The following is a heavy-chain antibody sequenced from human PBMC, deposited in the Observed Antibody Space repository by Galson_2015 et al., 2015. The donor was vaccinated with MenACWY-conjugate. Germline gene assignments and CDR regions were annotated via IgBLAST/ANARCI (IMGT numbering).Heavy chain of an antibody. CDR3: TRPYRWGLAAAASDY. Sequence: SLRLSCAASGFTFGDYAMSWFRQAPGKGLEWVGFIRSKAYGGTTEYAASVKDRFTISRDDSKSIAYLQMNSLKTEDTAVYYCTRPYRWGLAAAASDYWGQGTLVTVSS. CDR1: GFTFGDYA. J-gene: IGHJ4*02. D-gene: IGHD6-13*01. V-gene: IGHV3-49*03. CDR2: IRSKAYGGTT.